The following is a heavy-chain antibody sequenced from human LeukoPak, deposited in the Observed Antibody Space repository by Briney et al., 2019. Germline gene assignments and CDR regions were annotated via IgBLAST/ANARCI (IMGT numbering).Heavy chain of an antibody. CDR2: IKSKTDAGTT. CDR3: TTDYGGTYYYYYYYMDV. V-gene: IGHV3-15*01. D-gene: IGHD4-23*01. Sequence: GGSLRLSCAASGFTFSNAWMSWVRQAPGKGLEWVGRIKSKTDAGTTDYAAPVKGRFTISRDDSKNTLYLQMNSLKTEDTAVYYCTTDYGGTYYYYYYYMDVWGKGTTVTDSS. J-gene: IGHJ6*03. CDR1: GFTFSNAW.